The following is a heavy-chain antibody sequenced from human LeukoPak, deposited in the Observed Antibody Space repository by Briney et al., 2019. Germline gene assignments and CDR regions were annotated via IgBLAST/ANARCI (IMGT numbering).Heavy chain of an antibody. CDR1: GYTFTSYG. J-gene: IGHJ6*03. V-gene: IGHV1-18*01. Sequence: ASVKVSCTASGYTFTSYGISWVRQAPGQGLEWMGWISAYNGNTNYAQKLQGRVTMTTDTSTSTAYMELRSLRSDDTAVYYCARVTSPYYYYYMDVWGKGTTVTISS. CDR2: ISAYNGNT. CDR3: ARVTSPYYYYYMDV. D-gene: IGHD3-16*01.